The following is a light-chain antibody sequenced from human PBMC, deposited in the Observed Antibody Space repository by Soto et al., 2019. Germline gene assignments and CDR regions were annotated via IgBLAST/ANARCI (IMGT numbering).Light chain of an antibody. CDR3: QQYGSSPRT. CDR2: DAS. Sequence: EIVLTQSPGTLSLSPGERATLSCRASESVSSNLLAWYQQKPGQAPRLLIYDASSRATGIPDRFSGSGSGTDVTLTISRLEPEDFAVYYCQQYGSSPRTFGQGTKVEIK. CDR1: ESVSSNL. V-gene: IGKV3-20*01. J-gene: IGKJ1*01.